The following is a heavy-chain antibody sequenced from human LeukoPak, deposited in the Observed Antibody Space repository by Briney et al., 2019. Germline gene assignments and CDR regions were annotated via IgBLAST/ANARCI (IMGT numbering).Heavy chain of an antibody. CDR3: ARGPNSPSS. D-gene: IGHD6-6*01. Sequence: SCKASGYTFSSYAMHWVRQAPGKGLEWVAVISYDGSNKYYADSVKGRFTISRDNSKNTLYLQMNSLRAEDTAVYYCARGPNSPSSWGQGTLVTVSS. V-gene: IGHV3-30-3*01. J-gene: IGHJ4*02. CDR2: ISYDGSNK. CDR1: GYTFSSYA.